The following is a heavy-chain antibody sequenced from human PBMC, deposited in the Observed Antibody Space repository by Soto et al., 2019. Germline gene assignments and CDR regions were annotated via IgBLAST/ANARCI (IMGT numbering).Heavy chain of an antibody. Sequence: ASVKVSCKASGYTFTSYGISWVRQAPGQGLEWMGWISAYNGNTNYAQKLQGRVTMTTDTSTSTAYMELRSLRYDDTAVYYCARDLGSYYDSSGYYYVGYWGQGTMVTVSS. J-gene: IGHJ4*02. V-gene: IGHV1-18*04. CDR2: ISAYNGNT. D-gene: IGHD3-22*01. CDR1: GYTFTSYG. CDR3: ARDLGSYYDSSGYYYVGY.